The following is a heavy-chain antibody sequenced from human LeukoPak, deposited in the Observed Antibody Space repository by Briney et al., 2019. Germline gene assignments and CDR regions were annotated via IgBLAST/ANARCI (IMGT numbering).Heavy chain of an antibody. Sequence: GGSLRLSCAASGFTFSSYSMNWVRQAPGKGLEWVSSISSSSSYIYYADSVKGRFTISRDNAKNSLYLQMNSLRAEDTAVYYCARRRVVPAAYFDYWGQGTLVTVSS. CDR1: GFTFSSYS. V-gene: IGHV3-21*01. J-gene: IGHJ4*02. CDR2: ISSSSSYI. D-gene: IGHD2-2*01. CDR3: ARRRVVPAAYFDY.